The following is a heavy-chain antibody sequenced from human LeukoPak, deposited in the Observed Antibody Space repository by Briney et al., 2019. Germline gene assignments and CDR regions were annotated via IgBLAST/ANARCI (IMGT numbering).Heavy chain of an antibody. CDR2: INPNSGGT. Sequence: ASVKVSCKASGYTFTGYYMHWVRQAPGQGLEWMGRINPNSGGTNYAQKFQGRVTMTRDTPISTAYMELSRLRSDDTAVYYCARDQKIVVVTAILDYWGQGTLVTVSS. CDR1: GYTFTGYY. J-gene: IGHJ4*02. V-gene: IGHV1-2*06. D-gene: IGHD2-21*02. CDR3: ARDQKIVVVTAILDY.